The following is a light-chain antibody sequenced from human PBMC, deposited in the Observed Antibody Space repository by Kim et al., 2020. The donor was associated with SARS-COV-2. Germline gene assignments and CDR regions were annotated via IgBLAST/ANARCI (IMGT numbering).Light chain of an antibody. Sequence: GQSITISCTGTCGDIGVYNSVSWYRQYPGKAPHLILVDVNKRPSGISTRFSGSKAGSTASLTICGLRAEDGATYSCCSVATSKNYVFGSGTKVTVL. CDR2: DVN. CDR3: CSVATSKNYV. V-gene: IGLV2-14*03. J-gene: IGLJ1*01. CDR1: CGDIGVYNS.